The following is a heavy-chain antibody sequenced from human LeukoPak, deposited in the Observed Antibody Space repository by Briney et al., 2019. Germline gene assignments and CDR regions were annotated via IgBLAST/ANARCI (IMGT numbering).Heavy chain of an antibody. D-gene: IGHD2-15*01. CDR2: INPKSGGT. J-gene: IGHJ4*02. CDR3: AGXXXXXCSGGSCYLSTPGY. V-gene: IGHV1-2*02. Sequence: ASVKVSCKASGYTFTGYYMHWVRQAPGQGLEWVGWINPKSGGTNYAQMVQGRVTMTRDTSITTDYMELNRLRPDDTAVYLFAGXXXXXCSGGSCYLSTPGYWGQGTLVTVSS. CDR1: GYTFTGYY.